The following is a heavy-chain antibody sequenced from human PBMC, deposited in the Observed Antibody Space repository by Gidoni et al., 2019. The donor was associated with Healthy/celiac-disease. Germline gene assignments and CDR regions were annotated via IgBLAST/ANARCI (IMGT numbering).Heavy chain of an antibody. CDR2: IYSGGST. CDR3: ARDLHLGGDY. Sequence: EVQLLESVGALVPPGGSLRLSCAASGFTVSSNYMSWVRQAPGKGLEWVSVIYSGGSTYYADSVKGRFTISRDNSKNTLYLQMNSLRAEDTAVYYCARDLHLGGDYWGQGTLVTVSS. CDR1: GFTVSSNY. J-gene: IGHJ4*02. V-gene: IGHV3-66*02. D-gene: IGHD3-16*01.